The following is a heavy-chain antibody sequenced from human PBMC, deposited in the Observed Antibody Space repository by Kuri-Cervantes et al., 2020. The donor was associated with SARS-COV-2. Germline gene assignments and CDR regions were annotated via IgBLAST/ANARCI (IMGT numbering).Heavy chain of an antibody. CDR2: ISWNSGSI. CDR1: GFTVSSNY. CDR3: VRDGDHWNFDY. D-gene: IGHD1-1*01. V-gene: IGHV3-20*04. J-gene: IGHJ4*02. Sequence: GGSLRLSCAASGFTVSSNYMSWVRQAPGKGLEWVSVISWNSGSIGYADSVKGRFTISRDNAKNSLYLQMNSLRAEDTAVYYCVRDGDHWNFDYWGQGTLVTVSS.